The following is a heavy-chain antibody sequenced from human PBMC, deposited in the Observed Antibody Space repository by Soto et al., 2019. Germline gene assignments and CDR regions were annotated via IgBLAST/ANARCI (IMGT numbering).Heavy chain of an antibody. J-gene: IGHJ4*02. CDR1: GYTFDSYD. V-gene: IGHV1-18*01. Sequence: QVQLVQSGPELKKPGAAVRVSCKASGYTFDSYDLSWVRQAPGQGLEWMGWISTYTGNTDYPQRFQGRVTMDTDTSTSTAYLDLTSLTSDDTAVYYCVRDVSVSSGSFGGYWGQGTLVTVSS. CDR2: ISTYTGNT. CDR3: VRDVSVSSGSFGGY. D-gene: IGHD3-10*01.